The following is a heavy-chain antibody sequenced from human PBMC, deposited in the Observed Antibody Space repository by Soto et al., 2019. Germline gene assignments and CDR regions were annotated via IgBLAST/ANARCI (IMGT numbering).Heavy chain of an antibody. D-gene: IGHD6-19*01. CDR1: GFTFSSYG. CDR3: GAGVGGWEFDY. V-gene: IGHV3-30*03. CDR2: ISHDGSNK. J-gene: IGHJ4*02. Sequence: QVQLVESGGGVVQPGRSLRLSCAASGFTFSSYGMHWVRQAPGKGLEWVAAISHDGSNKYYADSVKGRLTISRDNSKNTLVLQMNGVGPEDTAVYYCGAGVGGWEFDYWGQGTLVTVSS.